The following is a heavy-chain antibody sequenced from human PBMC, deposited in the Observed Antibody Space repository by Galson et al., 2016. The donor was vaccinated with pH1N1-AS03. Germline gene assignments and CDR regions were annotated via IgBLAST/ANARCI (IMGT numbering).Heavy chain of an antibody. J-gene: IGHJ4*02. Sequence: PVKVSCKASGYTFKSHGIGWVRQAPGQGLEWMGWISVYTGKTNYAQKFQGRVTMTTDTSTSTAYMELRSLISDDTAVYYCARGGDQKDYWGQGTLVTVSS. D-gene: IGHD3-16*01. CDR1: GYTFKSHG. V-gene: IGHV1-18*01. CDR3: ARGGDQKDY. CDR2: ISVYTGKT.